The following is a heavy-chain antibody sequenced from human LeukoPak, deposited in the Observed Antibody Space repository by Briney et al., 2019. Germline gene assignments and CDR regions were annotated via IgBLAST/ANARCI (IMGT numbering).Heavy chain of an antibody. Sequence: SETLSLTCTVSGGSISDHYWRWIRQPAGEGLEWIGRVYATGGTNYNPSLQSRVPMPVETSKNQPSLQLTSVTAADTAVYYCAPDPALPDAGYEPWGQGPLVPVSS. CDR3: APDPALPDAGYEP. D-gene: IGHD1-14*01. CDR1: GGSISDHY. J-gene: IGHJ4*02. V-gene: IGHV4-4*07. CDR2: VYATGGT.